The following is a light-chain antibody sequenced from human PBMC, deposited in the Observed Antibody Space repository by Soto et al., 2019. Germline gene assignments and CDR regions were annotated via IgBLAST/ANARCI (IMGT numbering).Light chain of an antibody. Sequence: EIVLTQSPGTLSLSPGERATISCRASQSVSSSYLAWYQQKPGQAPRPLIYGASSRATGIPDRFSGSGSGTDFTLTISRLEPEDFAVYYCLQYCSTPYTFGQGTKLEIK. V-gene: IGKV3-20*01. J-gene: IGKJ2*01. CDR3: LQYCSTPYT. CDR2: GAS. CDR1: QSVSSSY.